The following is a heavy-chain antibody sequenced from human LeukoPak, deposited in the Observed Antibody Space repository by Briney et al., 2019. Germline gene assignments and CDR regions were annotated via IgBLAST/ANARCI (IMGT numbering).Heavy chain of an antibody. Sequence: SQTLSLTCAISGDSVSSNSAAWIWIRQSPSRGLEWLGRTYYRSKWYTEYAVSVKSRITINPDTSKNQFSLQLSSVNPEDTAVYYGASLGSGSNSWGQGTLVTVSS. CDR2: TYYRSKWYT. CDR3: ASLGSGSNS. J-gene: IGHJ4*02. D-gene: IGHD3-10*01. V-gene: IGHV6-1*01. CDR1: GDSVSSNSAA.